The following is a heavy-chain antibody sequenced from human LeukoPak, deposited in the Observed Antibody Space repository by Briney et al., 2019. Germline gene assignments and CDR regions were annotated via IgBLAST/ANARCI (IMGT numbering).Heavy chain of an antibody. CDR3: ARDHYYGDYAEYYMDV. CDR2: IYYSGST. CDR1: GGSISSSSYY. V-gene: IGHV4-39*07. D-gene: IGHD4-17*01. Sequence: SETLSLTCTVSGGSISSSSYYWGWIRQPPGKGLEWIGSIYYSGSTYYNPSLKSRVTISVDTSKNQFSLQLNSVTPEDTAVYYCARDHYYGDYAEYYMDVWGKGTTVTVSS. J-gene: IGHJ6*03.